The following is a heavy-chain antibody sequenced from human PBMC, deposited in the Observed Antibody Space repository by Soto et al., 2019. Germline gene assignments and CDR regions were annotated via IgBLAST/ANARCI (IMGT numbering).Heavy chain of an antibody. CDR2: ILPVSAPP. J-gene: IGHJ6*02. D-gene: IGHD3-16*01. CDR1: GGTLNNYA. CDR3: AKGRGGKTVATFGMDV. Sequence: ASVKVSCKASGGTLNNYAINWVRRAPGQGLEWMGGILPVSAPPDYAQKFKGRVSITAAHSTSTVYMELSRLKSDDTAVYFCAKGRGGKTVATFGMDVWGQGVTVTVSS. V-gene: IGHV1-69*13.